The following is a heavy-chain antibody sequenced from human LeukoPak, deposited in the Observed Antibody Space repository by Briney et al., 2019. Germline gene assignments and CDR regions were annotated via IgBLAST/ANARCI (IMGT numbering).Heavy chain of an antibody. CDR3: ARVVVVDYYYYGMDV. D-gene: IGHD2-15*01. J-gene: IGHJ6*02. CDR1: GGSISSSNW. Sequence: PSETLSLTCAVSGGSISSSNWWRWVRQPPGKGLEWIGEIYHSGSTNYNPSLKSRVTISVDKSKNQFSLKLSSVTAADTAVYYCARVVVVDYYYYGMDVWGQGTTVTVSS. CDR2: IYHSGST. V-gene: IGHV4-4*02.